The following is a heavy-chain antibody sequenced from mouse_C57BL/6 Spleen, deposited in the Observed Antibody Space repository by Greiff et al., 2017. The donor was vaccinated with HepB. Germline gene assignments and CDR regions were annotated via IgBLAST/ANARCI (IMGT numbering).Heavy chain of an antibody. CDR3: ARDLLWSSYYAMDY. V-gene: IGHV1-72*01. CDR1: GYTFTSYW. CDR2: IDPNSGGT. D-gene: IGHD2-1*01. J-gene: IGHJ4*01. Sequence: QVQLQQPGAELVKPGASVKLSCKASGYTFTSYWMHWVKQRPGRGLEWIGRIDPNSGGTKYNEKFKSKATLTVDKPSSTAYMQISSLTSEDSAVYYCARDLLWSSYYAMDYWGQGTSVTVSS.